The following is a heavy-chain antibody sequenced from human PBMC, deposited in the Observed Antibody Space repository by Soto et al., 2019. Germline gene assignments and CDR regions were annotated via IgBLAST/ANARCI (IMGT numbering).Heavy chain of an antibody. Sequence: PRLSCAASGFTFSSYDMNWVRQAPGKGLEWLSYISSSGDTKNYADSVQGRFTVSRDSAKNSLYLQMNSLRTEDTAVYYCVRGTIVGATFTYWGQGTLVTVSS. CDR1: GFTFSSYD. D-gene: IGHD1-26*01. J-gene: IGHJ4*02. V-gene: IGHV3-48*03. CDR2: ISSSGDTK. CDR3: VRGTIVGATFTY.